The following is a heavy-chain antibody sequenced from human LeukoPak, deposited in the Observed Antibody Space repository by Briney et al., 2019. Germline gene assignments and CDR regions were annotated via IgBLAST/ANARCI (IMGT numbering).Heavy chain of an antibody. D-gene: IGHD6-19*01. J-gene: IGHJ4*02. Sequence: ASVKVSCKVSGYTLTELSMHWVRQAPGKGLEWMGGFDPEDGETIYAQKFQGRVTMTEDTSTDTAYMELSSLRSEDTAVYYCARASISAAGPALIDYWGQGTLVTVSS. CDR2: FDPEDGET. V-gene: IGHV1-24*01. CDR1: GYTLTELS. CDR3: ARASISAAGPALIDY.